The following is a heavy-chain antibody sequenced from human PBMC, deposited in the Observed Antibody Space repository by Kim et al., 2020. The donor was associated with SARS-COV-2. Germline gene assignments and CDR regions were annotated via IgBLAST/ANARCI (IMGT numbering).Heavy chain of an antibody. CDR3: AKGGETPVAGNFDY. CDR2: ISWDGGST. V-gene: IGHV3-43*01. J-gene: IGHJ4*02. Sequence: GGSLRLSCAASGFTFDDYTMHWVRQAPGKGLEWVSLISWDGGSTYYADSVKGRFTISRDNSKNSLYLQMNSLRTEDTALYYCAKGGETPVAGNFDYWGQGTLVTVSS. D-gene: IGHD6-19*01. CDR1: GFTFDDYT.